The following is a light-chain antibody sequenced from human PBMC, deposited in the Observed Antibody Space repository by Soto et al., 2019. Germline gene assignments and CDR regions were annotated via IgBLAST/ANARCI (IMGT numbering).Light chain of an antibody. CDR3: QQFASSIPHT. CDR2: GAS. Sequence: EIVMTQSPGTLSLSPGERATISCRASQVIGSRYLAWYHQKSGQAPTLLIYGASSRATGIPDRFSGSGSATDFILTISRLEHEDFVVYYCQQFASSIPHTVCQGNKLQIK. J-gene: IGKJ2*01. CDR1: QVIGSRY. V-gene: IGKV3-20*01.